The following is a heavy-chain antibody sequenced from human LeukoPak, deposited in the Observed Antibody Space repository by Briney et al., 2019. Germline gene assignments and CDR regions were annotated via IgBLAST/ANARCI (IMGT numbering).Heavy chain of an antibody. V-gene: IGHV4-61*01. J-gene: IGHJ5*02. CDR2: IQYSGST. D-gene: IGHD6-19*01. CDR1: GDSVSGISFY. CDR3: ARHAAVEGSSGWSPLWWFDP. Sequence: SETLSLTCTVSGDSVSGISFYWSWIRQPPGKGLQYIGYIQYSGSTNYNPSLKSRVTISVDTSKNQFSLKLSSVTAADTAVYYCARHAAVEGSSGWSPLWWFDPWGQGTLVTVSS.